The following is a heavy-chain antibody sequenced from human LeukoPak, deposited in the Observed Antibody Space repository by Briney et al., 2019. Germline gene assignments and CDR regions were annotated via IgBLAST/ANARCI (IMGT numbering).Heavy chain of an antibody. Sequence: ASXXVSCKASGYTFTGYYMHWVRQAPGQGLEWMGWINPHSGDTNYAQSFQGRVTMTRDTSISTVYMDLSRLRSDDTAVYYCAKDRGPQWWGSFDYWGQGTLVTVSS. CDR1: GYTFTGYY. J-gene: IGHJ4*02. CDR3: AKDRGPQWWGSFDY. CDR2: INPHSGDT. V-gene: IGHV1-2*02. D-gene: IGHD3-16*01.